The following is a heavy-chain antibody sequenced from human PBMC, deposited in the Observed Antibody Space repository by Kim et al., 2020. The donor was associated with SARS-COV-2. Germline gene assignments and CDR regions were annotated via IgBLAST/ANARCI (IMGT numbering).Heavy chain of an antibody. D-gene: IGHD6-19*01. V-gene: IGHV3-30*03. Sequence: GGSLRLSCVASGFLLSRFGIHWVRQAPGKGLEWVPTISYDGSIQYYGDSVKGRFTISRDNSKNKVFLQMNNLRDEDTAVYYCVSGAVAGNDAFDIWGQGTMVIGSS. J-gene: IGHJ3*02. CDR1: GFLLSRFG. CDR2: ISYDGSIQ. CDR3: VSGAVAGNDAFDI.